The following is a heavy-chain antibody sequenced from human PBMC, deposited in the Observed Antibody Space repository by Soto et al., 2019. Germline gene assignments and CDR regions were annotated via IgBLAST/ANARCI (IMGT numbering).Heavy chain of an antibody. CDR1: GGTFNIYN. J-gene: IGHJ6*02. CDR3: ARDETGDSYYYYYGMDV. D-gene: IGHD7-27*01. Sequence: QVQLVQSGAEVKKPGPSVKVSCKASGGTFNIYNINWVRQAPGQGLEWMGGILPIFGTTNYAQRFQGRLTIIADDSTSTAYMELSSLRSEDTAVYYCARDETGDSYYYYYGMDVWGQGTTVTVTS. CDR2: ILPIFGTT. V-gene: IGHV1-69*01.